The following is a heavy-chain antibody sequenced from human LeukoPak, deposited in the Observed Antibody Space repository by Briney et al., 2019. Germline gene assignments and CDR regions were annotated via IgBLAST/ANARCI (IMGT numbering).Heavy chain of an antibody. CDR3: ARSYDWNAFDI. D-gene: IGHD1-20*01. J-gene: IGHJ3*02. CDR2: IYHSGST. Sequence: SETLSLTCAVSGGSISSGGYSWSWIRQPPGKGLEWIGYIYHSGSTYYNPFLKSRVTISVDRSKNQFSLKLSSVTAADTAVYYCARSYDWNAFDIWGQGTMVTVSS. CDR1: GGSISSGGYS. V-gene: IGHV4-30-2*01.